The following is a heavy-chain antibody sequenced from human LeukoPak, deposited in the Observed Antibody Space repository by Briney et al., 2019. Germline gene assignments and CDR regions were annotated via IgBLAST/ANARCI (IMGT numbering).Heavy chain of an antibody. CDR3: AGCSSTSCYLGY. CDR1: GFTFSSYS. CDR2: IYSGGST. D-gene: IGHD2-2*01. V-gene: IGHV3-53*01. J-gene: IGHJ4*02. Sequence: GGSLRLSCAASGFTFSSYSMNWVRQAPGKGLEWVSVIYSGGSTYYADSVKGRFTISRDNSKNTLYLQMNSLRAEDTAVYYCAGCSSTSCYLGYWGQGTLVTVSS.